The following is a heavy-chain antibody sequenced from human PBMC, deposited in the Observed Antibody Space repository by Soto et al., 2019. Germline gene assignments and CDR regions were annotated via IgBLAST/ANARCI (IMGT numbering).Heavy chain of an antibody. CDR3: AGKLKTAVAAIGC. Sequence: SETLSLTCSVSGDSISRYCWSWIRQPPGKGLEWLGYVSDTGITSYNPSLKSRVTISVGTSKHQFSLTLTSVTAADPAVYYCAGKLKTAVAAIGCWGQGTRVTVSS. J-gene: IGHJ4*02. CDR1: GDSISRYC. V-gene: IGHV4-59*01. CDR2: VSDTGIT. D-gene: IGHD6-19*01.